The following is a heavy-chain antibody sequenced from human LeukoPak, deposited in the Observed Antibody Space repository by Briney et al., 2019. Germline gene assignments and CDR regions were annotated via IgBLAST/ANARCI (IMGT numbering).Heavy chain of an antibody. CDR3: ARGQGYFDY. J-gene: IGHJ4*02. CDR2: ISWNSGSI. Sequence: GGSLRLSCAASGFTFDDYAMHWVRQAPGKGLEWVSGISWNSGSIGYADSVKGRFTISRDNAKNSLYLQMNSLRAEDTAVYYCARGQGYFDYWGQGTLVTVSS. CDR1: GFTFDDYA. V-gene: IGHV3-9*01.